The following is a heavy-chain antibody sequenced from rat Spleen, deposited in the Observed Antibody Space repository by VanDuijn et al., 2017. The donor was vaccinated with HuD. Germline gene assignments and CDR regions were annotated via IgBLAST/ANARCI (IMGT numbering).Heavy chain of an antibody. CDR1: GFTFNNYW. J-gene: IGHJ4*01. V-gene: IGHV5-31*01. CDR2: ISNAGSIT. D-gene: IGHD1-2*01. Sequence: EVQLVESGGGLVQPGRSLELSCVASGFTFNNYWMTWIRQAPGKGLEWVASISNAGSITYYPDSVRGRFTISRDNAENTVYLQMSSLRSEDTATYYCGKDMNYYSSYPFYVMGAWGQGTSVTVSS. CDR3: GKDMNYYSSYPFYVMGA.